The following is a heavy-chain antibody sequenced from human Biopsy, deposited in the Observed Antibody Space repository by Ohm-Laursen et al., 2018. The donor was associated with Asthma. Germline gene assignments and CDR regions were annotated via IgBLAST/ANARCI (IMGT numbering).Heavy chain of an antibody. V-gene: IGHV3-30*01. J-gene: IGHJ3*02. D-gene: IGHD1-1*01. CDR2: ISKDASTQ. CDR1: GFSFSNFA. CDR3: VRGGTDDAFDI. Sequence: SLRLSCTATGFSFSNFAIHWVRQAPGKGLEWVGVISKDASTQDYADSVKGRFTMARDNSKNTLDLQMNSLREEDTAVYYCVRGGTDDAFDIWGQGTVVSVSS.